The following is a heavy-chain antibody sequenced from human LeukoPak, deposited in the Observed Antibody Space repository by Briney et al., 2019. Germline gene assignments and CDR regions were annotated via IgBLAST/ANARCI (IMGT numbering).Heavy chain of an antibody. V-gene: IGHV4-59*01. CDR1: GGSISIYY. D-gene: IGHD6-13*01. CDR3: ARAGPYSSSWHYSPYYYYGMDV. CDR2: IYYSGST. J-gene: IGHJ6*02. Sequence: SETLSLTCTVSGGSISIYYWSWIRQPPGKGLEWIGYIYYSGSTNYNPSLKSRVTISVDTSKNQFSLKLSSVTAADTAVYYCARAGPYSSSWHYSPYYYYGMDVWGQGTTVTVSS.